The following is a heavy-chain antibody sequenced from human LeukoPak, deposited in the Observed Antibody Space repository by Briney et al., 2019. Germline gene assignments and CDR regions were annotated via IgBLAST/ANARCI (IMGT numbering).Heavy chain of an antibody. V-gene: IGHV4-39*07. D-gene: IGHD3-9*01. CDR2: IYYSGST. J-gene: IGHJ4*02. Sequence: SETLSLTCTVSGGSISSSSYYWGWIRQPPGKGLEWIGSIYYSGSTYYNPSLKSRVTISVDTSKNQFSLKLSSVTAADTAVYYCASLYYDILTGYLVDYWGQGTLVTVSS. CDR3: ASLYYDILTGYLVDY. CDR1: GGSISSSSYY.